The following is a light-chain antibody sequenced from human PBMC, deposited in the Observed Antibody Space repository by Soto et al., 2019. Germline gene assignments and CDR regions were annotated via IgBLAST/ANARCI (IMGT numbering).Light chain of an antibody. CDR2: EVS. CDR1: SSDVGGYNY. V-gene: IGLV2-14*01. Sequence: QSALTQPASVSGSPGQSITISCTGTSSDVGGYNYVSWYQQHPGKDPKLMIYEVSNRPSGVSNRFSGSKSGNTASLTISGLQPEDEADYYCSSYTSSSTLVVFGGGTKLTVL. CDR3: SSYTSSSTLVV. J-gene: IGLJ2*01.